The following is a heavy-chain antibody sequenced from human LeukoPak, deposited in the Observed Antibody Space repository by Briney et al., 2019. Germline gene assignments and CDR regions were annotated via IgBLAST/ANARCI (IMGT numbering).Heavy chain of an antibody. J-gene: IGHJ4*02. CDR3: ARDTNYLSGGVLGY. CDR1: GFTFSSYG. D-gene: IGHD5-24*01. Sequence: GRSLRLSCAAAGFTFSSYGMHWVRQAPGKGLEWVAVIWYDGSNKYHADSVKGRFTISRDNSKNTLYLQMNSLRAEDTAVYYCARDTNYLSGGVLGYWGQGTLVTVSS. CDR2: IWYDGSNK. V-gene: IGHV3-33*01.